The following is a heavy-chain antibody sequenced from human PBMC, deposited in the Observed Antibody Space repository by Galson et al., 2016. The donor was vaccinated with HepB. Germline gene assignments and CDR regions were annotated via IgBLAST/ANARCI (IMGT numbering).Heavy chain of an antibody. J-gene: IGHJ5*02. CDR2: IDAGGSN. Sequence: SETLSLTCTVDGGSVVGYYWTWIRQSPGKRLEWIGEIDAGGSNTYNPSVKGRVTISLDRTTTSISLKLTSVTAADTGLYFCARGRAGFQVPLAPWGLGTLVTGTS. CDR3: ARGRAGFQVPLAP. V-gene: IGHV4-34*01. CDR1: GGSVVGYY.